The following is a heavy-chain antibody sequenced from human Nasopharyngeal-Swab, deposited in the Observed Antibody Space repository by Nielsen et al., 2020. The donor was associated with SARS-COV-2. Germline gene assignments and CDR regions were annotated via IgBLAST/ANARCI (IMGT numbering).Heavy chain of an antibody. CDR2: INHRGST. CDR3: ARNPRSVQYTSTWYGEFDY. V-gene: IGHV4-34*01. J-gene: IGHJ4*02. D-gene: IGHD6-13*01. Sequence: WIRQAPGKWLEWMGEINHRGSTYYNPSLKSRVAISVDTSKNQIFLNLSSVTAADSAVYYCARNPRSVQYTSTWYGEFDYWGQGALVTVS.